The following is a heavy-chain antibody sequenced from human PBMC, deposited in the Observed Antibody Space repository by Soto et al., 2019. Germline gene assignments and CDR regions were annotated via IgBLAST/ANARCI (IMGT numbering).Heavy chain of an antibody. CDR2: ISYDGSNK. V-gene: IGHV3-30*18. J-gene: IGHJ6*02. Sequence: GGSLRLSCAASGFTFSSYGMHWVRQAPGKGLEWVAVISYDGSNKYYADSVKGRFTISRDNSKNTLYLQMNSLRAEDTAVYYCAKDPGNRVLVPAAAFYYYYYGMDVWGQGTTVTVSS. D-gene: IGHD2-2*01. CDR1: GFTFSSYG. CDR3: AKDPGNRVLVPAAAFYYYYYGMDV.